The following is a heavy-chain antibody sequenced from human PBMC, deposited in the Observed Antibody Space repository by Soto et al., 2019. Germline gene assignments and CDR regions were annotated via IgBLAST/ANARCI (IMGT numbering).Heavy chain of an antibody. D-gene: IGHD3-3*01. CDR1: GYTFTSYG. Sequence: ASVKVSCKASGYTFTSYGISWVRQAPGQGLEWMGWISAYNGNTNYAQKLQGRVTMTTDTSTSTAYMELRSLRSDDTAVYYCARAQRAYDFWSGYYTHFDYWGQGTLVTVSS. J-gene: IGHJ4*02. CDR3: ARAQRAYDFWSGYYTHFDY. V-gene: IGHV1-18*01. CDR2: ISAYNGNT.